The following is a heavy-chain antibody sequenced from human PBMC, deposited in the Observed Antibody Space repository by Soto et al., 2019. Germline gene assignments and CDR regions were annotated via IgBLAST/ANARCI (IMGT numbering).Heavy chain of an antibody. V-gene: IGHV3-33*01. J-gene: IGHJ6*03. CDR2: IWYDGSNK. CDR3: AREERGVPENYYMDV. CDR1: GFTFSSYG. D-gene: IGHD2-2*01. Sequence: GGSLRLSCAASGFTFSSYGMHWVRQAPGKGLEWVAVIWYDGSNKYYADSVKGRFTISRDNSKNTLYLQMNSLRAEDTAVYYCAREERGVPENYYMDVWGKGTTVTVSS.